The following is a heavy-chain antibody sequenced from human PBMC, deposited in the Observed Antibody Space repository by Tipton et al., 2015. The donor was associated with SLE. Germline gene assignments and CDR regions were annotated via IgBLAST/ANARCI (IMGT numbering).Heavy chain of an antibody. CDR3: ARVWSGYSSSYFDL. CDR2: FYYSGST. CDR1: GGSITTYY. J-gene: IGHJ2*01. V-gene: IGHV4-59*01. Sequence: TLSLTCDVYGGSITTYYWSWIRQSPGKGLEWIGYFYYSGSTKYNPSLKSRVTMSVDTSKNHFSVKLSSVTAADTAIYCCARVWSGYSSSYFDLWGRGTLVTVSS. D-gene: IGHD3-3*01.